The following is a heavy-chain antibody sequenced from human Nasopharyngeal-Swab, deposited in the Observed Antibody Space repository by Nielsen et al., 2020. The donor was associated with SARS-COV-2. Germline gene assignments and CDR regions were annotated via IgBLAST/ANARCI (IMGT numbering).Heavy chain of an antibody. CDR1: GGSFSDYH. J-gene: IGHJ4*02. V-gene: IGHV4-34*01. Sequence: SETLSLTCAVYGGSFSDYHWSWVRQPPGKGLEWIGRINHSGDTKYNPSLKSRLTISIDTSKNQFSLKLTSVTAADTAFYYCARGVPGYWSQGHLVTVSS. CDR2: INHSGDT. CDR3: ARGVPGY. D-gene: IGHD6-6*01.